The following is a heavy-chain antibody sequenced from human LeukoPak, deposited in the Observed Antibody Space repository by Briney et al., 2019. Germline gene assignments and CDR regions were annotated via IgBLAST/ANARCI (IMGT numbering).Heavy chain of an antibody. V-gene: IGHV3-23*01. J-gene: IGHJ4*02. CDR2: LRGNGDT. CDR1: GFTFSSYA. CDR3: AKASWVSNAGAVL. Sequence: GGSLTLSCAASGFTFSSYAMSWVREAPARGLEWVSSLRGNGDTFYADSVKGRFTLSRDESRNTVYLQLNNLRVEDTAVYYCAKASWVSNAGAVLWGQGTMVTVSS. D-gene: IGHD1-1*01.